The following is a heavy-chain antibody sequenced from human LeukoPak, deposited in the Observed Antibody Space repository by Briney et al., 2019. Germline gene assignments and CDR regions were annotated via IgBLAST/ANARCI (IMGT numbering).Heavy chain of an antibody. CDR1: GFSVSSNY. CDR2: IYSGGTT. J-gene: IGHJ4*02. D-gene: IGHD3-22*01. Sequence: PGGSLRLSCAASGFSVSSNYVSWVRQAPGKGLEWVSVIYSGGTTYYADSIKGRCTISRDNSKNTRYLQMTSLRAEDTAVYYCAGRYDSSGYPLHWGQGTLVTVSS. V-gene: IGHV3-53*01. CDR3: AGRYDSSGYPLH.